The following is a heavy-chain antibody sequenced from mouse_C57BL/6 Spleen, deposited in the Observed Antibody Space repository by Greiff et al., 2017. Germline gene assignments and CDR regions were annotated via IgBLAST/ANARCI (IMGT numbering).Heavy chain of an antibody. CDR2: IYPGDGDT. CDR1: GYAFSSYW. CDR3: ASLLDAMDY. Sequence: VQLQQSGAELVKPGASVKISCKASGYAFSSYWMNWVQQRPGKGLEWIGQIYPGDGDTNYNGKFKGKATLTADKSSSTTSEDSAVYFCASLLDAMDYWGQGTSVTVSS. V-gene: IGHV1-80*01. J-gene: IGHJ4*01. D-gene: IGHD2-10*01.